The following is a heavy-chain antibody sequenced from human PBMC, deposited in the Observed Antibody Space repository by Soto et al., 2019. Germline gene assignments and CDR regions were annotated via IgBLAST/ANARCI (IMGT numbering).Heavy chain of an antibody. J-gene: IGHJ5*02. CDR2: SSGSDGRT. Sequence: EVQILESGGGLAQPGGSLRLSCVASGFRFSASAMNWVRQAPGKGLEWVSVSSGSDGRTYYGDSVKGRFISSRVNSDKTLYLDMNNLRVDDTAVYFWAISINVHRQNWFDPWGQGTLVTVSS. CDR3: AISINVHRQNWFDP. CDR1: GFRFSASA. V-gene: IGHV3-23*01. D-gene: IGHD6-6*01.